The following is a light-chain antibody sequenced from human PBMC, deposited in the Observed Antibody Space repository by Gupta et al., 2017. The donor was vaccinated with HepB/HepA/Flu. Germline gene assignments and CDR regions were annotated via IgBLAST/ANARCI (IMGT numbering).Light chain of an antibody. CDR2: GAS. V-gene: IGKV3-15*01. CDR3: QQYDGRPPLT. J-gene: IGKJ4*01. Sequence: ETLMTQSPATLSVSPGERVTLSCRASQSVSRNLAWYQKKPGQAPRLLIYGASTRATGIPARFIGSGCETEFTLTISSRQSEDFAVYYCQQYDGRPPLTFGGGTKVEIK. CDR1: QSVSRN.